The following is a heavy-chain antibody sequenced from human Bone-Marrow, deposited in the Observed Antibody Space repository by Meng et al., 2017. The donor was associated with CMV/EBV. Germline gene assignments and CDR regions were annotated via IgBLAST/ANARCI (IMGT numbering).Heavy chain of an antibody. D-gene: IGHD6-13*01. CDR2: IIPILGIA. V-gene: IGHV1-69*02. CDR3: AAGHAEQLAAFDI. CDR1: GGTFSSYT. Sequence: SVKVSCKASGGTFSSYTISWVRQAPGQGLEWMGRIIPILGIANYAQKFQGRVTITADKSTSTAYMELSSLRSEDTAVYYCAAGHAEQLAAFDIWGQGTMVTGSS. J-gene: IGHJ3*02.